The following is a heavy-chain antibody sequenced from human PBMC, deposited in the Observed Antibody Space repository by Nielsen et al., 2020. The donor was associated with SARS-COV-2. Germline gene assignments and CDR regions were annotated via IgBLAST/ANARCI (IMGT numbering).Heavy chain of an antibody. V-gene: IGHV4-34*01. D-gene: IGHD2-15*01. Sequence: SQTLSLTCAVYGGSFSGYYWSWIRQPPGKGLEWIGEINHSGSTNYNPSLKSRVTISVDTSKNQFSLKLSSVTAADTAVYYCAREEWGSPGGVGYYYYYMDVWGKGTTVTVSS. CDR3: AREEWGSPGGVGYYYYYMDV. CDR1: GGSFSGYY. J-gene: IGHJ6*03. CDR2: INHSGST.